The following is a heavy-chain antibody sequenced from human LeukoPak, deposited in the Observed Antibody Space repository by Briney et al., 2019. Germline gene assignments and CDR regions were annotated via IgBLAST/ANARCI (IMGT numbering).Heavy chain of an antibody. CDR3: AKGLSYYYDSSGKAFDY. V-gene: IGHV3-23*01. CDR1: GLTFSSYA. Sequence: PGGSLRLSCAASGLTFSSYAMSWVRPAPGKGLEWVSAISGSGGSTYYADSVKGRFTISRDNSKNTLYLQTNSLRAEDTAVYYCAKGLSYYYDSSGKAFDYWGQGTLVTVSS. J-gene: IGHJ4*02. D-gene: IGHD3-22*01. CDR2: ISGSGGST.